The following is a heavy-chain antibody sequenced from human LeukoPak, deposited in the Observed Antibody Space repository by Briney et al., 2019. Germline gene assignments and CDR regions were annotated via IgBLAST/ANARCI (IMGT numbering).Heavy chain of an antibody. CDR2: IKQDGSEK. V-gene: IGHV3-7*01. CDR3: AKLYGSGSYYRSRPYDY. Sequence: GGSLRLSCAASGFTFSSYWMSWVRQAPGKGLEWVANIKQDGSEKYYVDSVKGRFTISRDNAKNSLYLQMNSLRAEDTAVYYCAKLYGSGSYYRSRPYDYWGQGTLVTVSS. D-gene: IGHD3-10*01. J-gene: IGHJ4*02. CDR1: GFTFSSYW.